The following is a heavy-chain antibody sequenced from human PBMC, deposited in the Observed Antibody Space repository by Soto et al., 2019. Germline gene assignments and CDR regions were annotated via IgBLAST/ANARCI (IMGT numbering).Heavy chain of an antibody. Sequence: GGPLRLSCAASGFTFSSYDMHWVRQATGKGLEWVSAIGTAGDTYYPGSVKGRFTISRENAKNSLYLQMNSLRAGDTAVYYCARGHPYSNVAYYYYGMDVWGQGTTVTVSS. J-gene: IGHJ6*02. CDR3: ARGHPYSNVAYYYYGMDV. V-gene: IGHV3-13*01. D-gene: IGHD4-4*01. CDR2: IGTAGDT. CDR1: GFTFSSYD.